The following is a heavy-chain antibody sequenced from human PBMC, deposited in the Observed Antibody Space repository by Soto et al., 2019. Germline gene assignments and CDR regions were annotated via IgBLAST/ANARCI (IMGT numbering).Heavy chain of an antibody. CDR3: AKVALKAYYYGSSLDY. J-gene: IGHJ4*02. CDR1: GFTFSSYA. V-gene: IGHV3-23*01. CDR2: ISGSGGST. Sequence: PGGSLRLSCAASGFTFSSYAMSWVRQAPGKGLEWVSAISGSGGSTYYADSVKGRFTISRDNSKNTLYLQMNSPRAEDTAVYYCAKVALKAYYYGSSLDYWGQGTLVTVPQ. D-gene: IGHD3-10*01.